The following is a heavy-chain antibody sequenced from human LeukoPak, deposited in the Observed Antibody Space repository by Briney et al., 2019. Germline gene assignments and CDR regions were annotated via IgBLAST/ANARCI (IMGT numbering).Heavy chain of an antibody. Sequence: GESLKIPCKGSGYSFTNHWIGWVRPKPGKGLEWMGIMYPGDFDTRYSPSFQGQVTISADKAINTAYLQWSSLKDSDTAIYYCARTLSSTGGAFDIWGQGTMVIVSS. CDR1: GYSFTNHW. CDR3: ARTLSSTGGAFDI. J-gene: IGHJ3*02. CDR2: MYPGDFDT. V-gene: IGHV5-51*01. D-gene: IGHD2-8*02.